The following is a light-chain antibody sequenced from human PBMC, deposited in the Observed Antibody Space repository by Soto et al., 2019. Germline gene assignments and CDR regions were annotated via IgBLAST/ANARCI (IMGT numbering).Light chain of an antibody. CDR2: AVT. CDR1: SSDVGDYNY. J-gene: IGLJ2*01. Sequence: QSVLTQPPSASGSPGQSVTISCTGTSSDVGDYNYVSWYQQHPGKAPKLMIYAVTKRPSGVPDRFSGSKSGNTASLTVSGLQADDEAEYYCSSYAGSNNLVFGGGTKLTVL. V-gene: IGLV2-8*01. CDR3: SSYAGSNNLV.